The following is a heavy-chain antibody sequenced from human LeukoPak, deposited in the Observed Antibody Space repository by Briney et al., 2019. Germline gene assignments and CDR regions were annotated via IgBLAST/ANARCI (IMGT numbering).Heavy chain of an antibody. Sequence: GASVKVSCKASGYTFTNYDINWVRQATGQGLEGMGWVKPNSGNRGYAQKFQGRLTTTRNTSISTAYLDLSSLRSDDTAVYYCARGTISGSRSFDPWGQGTLVTVSS. D-gene: IGHD3-9*01. CDR3: ARGTISGSRSFDP. CDR2: VKPNSGNR. CDR1: GYTFTNYD. V-gene: IGHV1-8*03. J-gene: IGHJ5*02.